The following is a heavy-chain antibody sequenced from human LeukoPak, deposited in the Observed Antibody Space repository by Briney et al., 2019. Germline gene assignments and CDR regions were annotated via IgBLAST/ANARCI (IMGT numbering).Heavy chain of an antibody. J-gene: IGHJ4*02. V-gene: IGHV4-34*01. CDR1: GGSFSGYY. Sequence: PSETLSLTCAVYGGSFSGYYWSWIRQPPGKGLEWIGEINHSGSTNYNPSLKSRVTISVDTSKNQFSLKLSSVTAADTAVYYCAISRLLLWFGEFDYWGQGTLVTVSS. D-gene: IGHD3-10*01. CDR3: AISRLLLWFGEFDY. CDR2: INHSGST.